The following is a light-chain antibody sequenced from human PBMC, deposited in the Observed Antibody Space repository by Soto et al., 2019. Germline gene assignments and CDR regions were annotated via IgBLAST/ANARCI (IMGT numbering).Light chain of an antibody. CDR1: QSVSSSY. Sequence: EIVLTQSPGTLSLSPGERATLSCRASQSVSSSYLAWYQQKPGQAPRLLIYGASSRATGIPDRFSGSGSGTDFALPISRLEPEDFAVYYCQQYGNSPPTFGQETKVEIK. CDR2: GAS. J-gene: IGKJ1*01. CDR3: QQYGNSPPT. V-gene: IGKV3-20*01.